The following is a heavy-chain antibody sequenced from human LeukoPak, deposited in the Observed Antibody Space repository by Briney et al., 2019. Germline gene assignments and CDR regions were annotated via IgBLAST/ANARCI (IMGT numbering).Heavy chain of an antibody. Sequence: SETLSLTCTVSGGSISSYYWSWIRQPPGKGLEWIGYIYYSGSTNYNPSLKSRVTISVDTSKNQFSLKLSSVTAADTAVYYCARFTEVAGPYYFDYWGQGTLVIVSS. CDR3: ARFTEVAGPYYFDY. CDR1: GGSISSYY. CDR2: IYYSGST. J-gene: IGHJ4*02. D-gene: IGHD6-19*01. V-gene: IGHV4-59*01.